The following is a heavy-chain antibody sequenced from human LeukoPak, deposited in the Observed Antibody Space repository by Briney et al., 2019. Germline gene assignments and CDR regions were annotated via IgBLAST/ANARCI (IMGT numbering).Heavy chain of an antibody. V-gene: IGHV3-48*01. CDR2: IRGRSTTI. J-gene: IGHJ4*02. CDR1: GFTFSTSS. CDR3: ARDARSHCGTDACYGPYFDY. Sequence: GESLRLSCTASGFTFSTSSMNWVRQTPGKGLEWISYIRGRSTTIYYADSVKGRFTISRDNGRNSLYLQMNDLTAEDTGVYFCARDARSHCGTDACYGPYFDYWGQGSLVTVTS. D-gene: IGHD2-2*01.